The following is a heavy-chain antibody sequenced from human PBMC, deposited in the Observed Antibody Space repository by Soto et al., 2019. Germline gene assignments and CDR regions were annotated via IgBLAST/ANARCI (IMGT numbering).Heavy chain of an antibody. CDR3: AREKGXYYDSSGYYTRSSGLDY. V-gene: IGHV1-69*06. D-gene: IGHD3-22*01. CDR1: GGTFSSYA. CDR2: IIPIFGTA. J-gene: IGHJ4*02. Sequence: GASVKVSCKASGGTFSSYAISWVRQAPGQGLEWMGGIIPIFGTANYAQKFQGRVTITADKSTSTAYMELSSLRSEDTAVYYCAREKGXYYDSSGYYTRSSGLDYWGQGTLVTVSS.